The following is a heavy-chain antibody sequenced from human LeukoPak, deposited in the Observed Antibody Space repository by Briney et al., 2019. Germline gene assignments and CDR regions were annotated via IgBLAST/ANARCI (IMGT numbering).Heavy chain of an antibody. CDR1: GFIFSSYS. V-gene: IGHV3-48*02. CDR3: AKSHFGGNRGDWFDS. D-gene: IGHD4-23*01. J-gene: IGHJ5*01. CDR2: ISGNSGTI. Sequence: GGSLSLSCAASGFIFSSYSMDWVRQAPGKGLEWVSYISGNSGTIYYADSVKGRFTISRDNARNSLYLQMNSLRDDDTAVYYCAKSHFGGNRGDWFDSWGQGTLVTVSS.